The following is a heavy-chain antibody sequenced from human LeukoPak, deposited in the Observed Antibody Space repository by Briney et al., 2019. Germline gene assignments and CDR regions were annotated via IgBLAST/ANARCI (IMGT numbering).Heavy chain of an antibody. CDR2: IYYSGST. Sequence: PSETLSLTCTVSGGSIRTNSYYWGWIRQPPGKGLEWIGSIYYSGSTYNNPSLKSRVTISVDPSKNQFSLKLNSVTAADTAVYYCARLLYDSRGYYYFDYWGQGTLVTVSS. D-gene: IGHD3-22*01. CDR1: GGSIRTNSYY. CDR3: ARLLYDSRGYYYFDY. V-gene: IGHV4-39*01. J-gene: IGHJ4*02.